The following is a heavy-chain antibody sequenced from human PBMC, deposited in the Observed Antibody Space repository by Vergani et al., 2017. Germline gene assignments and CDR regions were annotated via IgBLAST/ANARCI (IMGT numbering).Heavy chain of an antibody. J-gene: IGHJ6*03. Sequence: QVQLQESGPGLVKPSQTLSLTCTVSGASINNDFYYWHWIRQPAGKGLEWIGRIYVSGITDYNSSLQSRVSMSVDTSKNQFSLTLNSVTATDTAIYFCARVNTETNGHLYYYYYMDVWGQGTAVTVS. V-gene: IGHV4-61*02. CDR3: ARVNTETNGHLYYYYYMDV. D-gene: IGHD4-11*01. CDR1: GASINNDFYY. CDR2: IYVSGIT.